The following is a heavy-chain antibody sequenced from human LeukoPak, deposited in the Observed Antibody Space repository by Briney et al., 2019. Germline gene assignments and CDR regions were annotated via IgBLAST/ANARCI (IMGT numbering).Heavy chain of an antibody. D-gene: IGHD6-19*01. CDR3: ARGVVAGSLGDYYYYMDA. Sequence: SETLSLTCAVYGGSFSGHYWTWLRQSPGKALEWVGEINHRGSAHYAPSLRSRVTISVDTAKNQFSLRLNSVTAADTAVYYCARGVVAGSLGDYYYYMDAWGKGTTVTASS. J-gene: IGHJ6*03. V-gene: IGHV4-34*01. CDR1: GGSFSGHY. CDR2: INHRGSA.